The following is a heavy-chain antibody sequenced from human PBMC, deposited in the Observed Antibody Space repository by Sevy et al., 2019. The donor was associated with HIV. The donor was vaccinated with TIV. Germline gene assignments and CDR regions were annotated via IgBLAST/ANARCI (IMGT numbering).Heavy chain of an antibody. V-gene: IGHV3-23*01. Sequence: GGSLRLSCVASGFTFSDYAMSWVRQAPGKGLEWVSSLFGGGHDANYTDAVKGRFIISRDNSRNTLSLQLNSLRAEDVAVYYCAKMEGQLVSEYYFDYWGQGILVTVSS. CDR2: LFGGGHDA. J-gene: IGHJ4*02. CDR1: GFTFSDYA. CDR3: AKMEGQLVSEYYFDY. D-gene: IGHD6-13*01.